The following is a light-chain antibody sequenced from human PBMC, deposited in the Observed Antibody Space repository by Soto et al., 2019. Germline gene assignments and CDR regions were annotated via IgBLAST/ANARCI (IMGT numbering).Light chain of an antibody. Sequence: EIVMTQSPATLSVSPGERVTLSCRASQSVSSNLAWYQQKPGQAPRLLIYGASTRAAAIPGRFSGSWSGTDFTLTISSLQSEDFLLYYCQQYADWSTFGQGTKVELK. CDR2: GAS. V-gene: IGKV3-15*01. CDR3: QQYADWST. J-gene: IGKJ1*01. CDR1: QSVSSN.